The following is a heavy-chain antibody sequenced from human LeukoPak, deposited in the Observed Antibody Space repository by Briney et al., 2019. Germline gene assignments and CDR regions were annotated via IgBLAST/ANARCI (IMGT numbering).Heavy chain of an antibody. CDR1: GYTFTSYD. V-gene: IGHV1-8*01. CDR3: ARGFRSDSSGRKFDY. CDR2: MNPNSGNT. Sequence: SVAVSCKASGYTFTSYDINWVRQATGQGLEWMGWMNPNSGNTGYAQKFQGRLTMTRNTSISTAYMELSSLSSEDTAMYYCARGFRSDSSGRKFDYWGQGALVTVSS. D-gene: IGHD3-22*01. J-gene: IGHJ4*02.